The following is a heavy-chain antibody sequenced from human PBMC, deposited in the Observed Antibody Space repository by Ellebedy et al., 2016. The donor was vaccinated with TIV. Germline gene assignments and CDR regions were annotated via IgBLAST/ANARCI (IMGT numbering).Heavy chain of an antibody. Sequence: GESLKISCKGSGYRFTSYWVGWVRQLPGKGLEWMGSIYPADSDTRYSPSFQGQVTISADKSLRTAHLQWSSLKAYDPAMYYCARLETVAGSDCWGQGTLVTVSS. D-gene: IGHD6-19*01. V-gene: IGHV5-51*01. J-gene: IGHJ4*02. CDR2: IYPADSDT. CDR1: GYRFTSYW. CDR3: ARLETVAGSDC.